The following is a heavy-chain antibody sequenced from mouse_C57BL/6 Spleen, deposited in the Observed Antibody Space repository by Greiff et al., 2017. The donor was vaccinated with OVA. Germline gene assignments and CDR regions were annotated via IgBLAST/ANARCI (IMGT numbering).Heavy chain of an antibody. CDR1: GFTFSDYG. Sequence: EVKLMESGGGLVKPGGSLELSCAASGFTFSDYGMHWVRQAPEKGLEWVAYISSGSSTIYYADTVKGRFTISRDNAKNTLFLQMTSLRSEDTAMYYCARESLYYYGSSYDWFAYWGQGTLVTVSA. J-gene: IGHJ3*01. V-gene: IGHV5-17*01. CDR2: ISSGSSTI. CDR3: ARESLYYYGSSYDWFAY. D-gene: IGHD1-1*01.